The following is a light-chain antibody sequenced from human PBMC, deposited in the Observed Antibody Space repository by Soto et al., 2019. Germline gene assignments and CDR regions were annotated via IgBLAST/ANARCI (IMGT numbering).Light chain of an antibody. Sequence: QSALTQPASVSGSPGQSITISCTGTSSDVGSYNFVSWYQQHPGKAPKLMIYEGSKRPSGVSHRFSGTKSGNTASLTISGRQAEDEADYYFCSYAGSSTLVFGGGTKLTVL. J-gene: IGLJ3*02. CDR1: SSDVGSYNF. CDR2: EGS. CDR3: CSYAGSSTLV. V-gene: IGLV2-23*01.